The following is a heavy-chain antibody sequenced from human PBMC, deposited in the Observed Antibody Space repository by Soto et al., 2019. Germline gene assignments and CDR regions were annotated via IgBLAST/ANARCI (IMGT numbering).Heavy chain of an antibody. Sequence: QVQLVESGGGVVQPGRSLRLSCAASGFTFSSYGMHWVRQAPGKGLEWVAVIWYDGSNKYYADSVKGRFTISRDNSKNTLYLQRNSLRAEDTAVYYFPQRGALGAFDIGGQGTMVTVSS. J-gene: IGHJ3*02. V-gene: IGHV3-33*01. CDR2: IWYDGSNK. CDR1: GFTFSSYG. CDR3: PQRGALGAFDI. D-gene: IGHD1-26*01.